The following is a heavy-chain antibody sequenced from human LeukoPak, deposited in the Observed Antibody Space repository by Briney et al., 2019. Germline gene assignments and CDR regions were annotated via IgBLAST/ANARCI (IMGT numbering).Heavy chain of an antibody. J-gene: IGHJ4*02. CDR2: IYHSGST. V-gene: IGHV4-38-2*01. D-gene: IGHD2-2*01. CDR1: GYSISSGYY. CDR3: ARLEADVVVPAAHLDY. Sequence: PSETLSLTCAVSGYSISSGYYWSWIRQPPGKGLEWIGSIYHSGSTYYNPSLKSRVTISVDTSKNQFSLKLSSVTAADTAVYYCARLEADVVVPAAHLDYWGQGTLVTVSS.